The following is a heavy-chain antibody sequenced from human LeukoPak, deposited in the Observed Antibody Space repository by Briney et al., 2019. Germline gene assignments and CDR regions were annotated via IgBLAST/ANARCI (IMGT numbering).Heavy chain of an antibody. D-gene: IGHD6-13*01. CDR2: MNPNSGNT. CDR3: ARGLIAAAGDDAFDI. Sequence: ASVKVSCQASGYTFTSYDINWVRQATGQGLEWMGWMNPNSGNTGYAQKFQGRVTMTRNTSISTAYMELSSLRSEDTAVYYCARGLIAAAGDDAFDIWGQGTMVTVSS. CDR1: GYTFTSYD. J-gene: IGHJ3*02. V-gene: IGHV1-8*01.